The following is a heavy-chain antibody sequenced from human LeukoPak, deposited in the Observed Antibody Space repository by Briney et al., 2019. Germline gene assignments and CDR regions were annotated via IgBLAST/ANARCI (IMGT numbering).Heavy chain of an antibody. Sequence: ASVKVSCKVSGYTLTELSMHWVRQAPGKGLEWMGGFDPEDGETIYAQKFQGRVTMTEDTSTDTAYMELSSLRSEDTAVYYCAAFYGSGSYWYFDYWGQGTLVTVSS. CDR3: AAFYGSGSYWYFDY. CDR2: FDPEDGET. J-gene: IGHJ4*02. CDR1: GYTLTELS. V-gene: IGHV1-24*01. D-gene: IGHD3-10*01.